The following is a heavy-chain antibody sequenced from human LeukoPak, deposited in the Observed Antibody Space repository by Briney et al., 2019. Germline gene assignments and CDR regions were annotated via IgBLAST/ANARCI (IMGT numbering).Heavy chain of an antibody. V-gene: IGHV3-30*03. J-gene: IGHJ4*02. D-gene: IGHD5-12*01. Sequence: PGGSLRLSCAASGFTFSSYGMHWVRQAPGKGLEWVAVISYDGSNKYYADSVKGRFTISRDNSKNTLYLQMNSLRAEDTAVYYCARGRGGYSGRGFGDYWGQGTLVTVSS. CDR1: GFTFSSYG. CDR3: ARGRGGYSGRGFGDY. CDR2: ISYDGSNK.